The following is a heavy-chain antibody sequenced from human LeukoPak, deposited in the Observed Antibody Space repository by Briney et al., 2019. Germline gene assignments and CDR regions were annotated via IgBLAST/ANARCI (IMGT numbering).Heavy chain of an antibody. J-gene: IGHJ6*03. Sequence: PSETLSLTCAVYGGSFSGYYWSWIRQPPGKGLEWIGEINHSGSTNYNPSLKSRVTISVDTSKNQFSLKLSSVTAADTAVYYCARQVYDYGDYVSYYYYMDAWGKGTTVTVSS. D-gene: IGHD4-17*01. CDR3: ARQVYDYGDYVSYYYYMDA. CDR1: GGSFSGYY. CDR2: INHSGST. V-gene: IGHV4-34*01.